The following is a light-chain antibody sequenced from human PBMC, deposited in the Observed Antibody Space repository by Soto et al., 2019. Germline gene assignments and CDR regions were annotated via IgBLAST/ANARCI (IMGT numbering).Light chain of an antibody. J-gene: IGLJ1*01. CDR3: TSFSNTNSLYV. CDR1: SSNVGSYKL. CDR2: EVN. Sequence: QSVLTQPASVSGSPGQSITISCTGTSSNVGSYKLVSWYQQHPGKAPKLMIFEVNKRPSGVSNRFSGSKSGNTASLTISGLQAEDEADYFCTSFSNTNSLYVFGTGTKVTVL. V-gene: IGLV2-14*02.